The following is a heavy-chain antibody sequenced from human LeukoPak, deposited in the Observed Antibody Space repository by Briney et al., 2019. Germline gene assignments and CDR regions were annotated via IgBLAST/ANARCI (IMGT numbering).Heavy chain of an antibody. CDR2: IYTSGST. CDR1: GGSISSYY. CDR3: ATLGPLGAVTGDAFDI. Sequence: PSETLSLTCTVSGGSISSYYWSWIRQPAGKGLEWIGRIYTSGSTNYNPSLKSRVTMSVDTSKNQFSLKLSSVTAADTAAYYCATLGPLGAVTGDAFDIWGQGTMVTVSS. V-gene: IGHV4-4*07. D-gene: IGHD2-21*02. J-gene: IGHJ3*02.